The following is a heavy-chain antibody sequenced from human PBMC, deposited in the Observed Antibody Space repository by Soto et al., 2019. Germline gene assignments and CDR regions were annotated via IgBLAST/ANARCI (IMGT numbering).Heavy chain of an antibody. CDR1: GFTFSSYW. V-gene: IGHV3-74*01. Sequence: EVQLVESGGGLVQPGGSLRLSCAASGFTFSSYWMHWVRQAPGKGLVCVSRINSDGSSTSYADSVKGRFTISRDNAKTTLYLQLNSLRAEDTAVYYCVRTSLVVAAATLEDYWGQGTLVTVSS. CDR2: INSDGSST. J-gene: IGHJ4*02. D-gene: IGHD2-15*01. CDR3: VRTSLVVAAATLEDY.